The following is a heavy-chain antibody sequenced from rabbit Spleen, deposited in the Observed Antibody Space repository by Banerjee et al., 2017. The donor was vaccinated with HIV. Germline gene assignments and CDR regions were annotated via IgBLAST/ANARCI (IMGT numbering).Heavy chain of an antibody. CDR3: ARDTSSSFSSYDMDL. CDR2: IDAGSSAFT. J-gene: IGHJ6*01. V-gene: IGHV1S40*01. Sequence: QSLEESGGDLVKPGASLTLICTASGGSFSISSDMCWVRQAPGKGLVWIVCIDAGSSAFTYFAAWAKGRFSISKTSSTTVTLQMTRLTAADTATYFCARDTSSSFSSYDMDLWGPGTLVTVS. CDR1: GGSFSISSD. D-gene: IGHD1-1*01.